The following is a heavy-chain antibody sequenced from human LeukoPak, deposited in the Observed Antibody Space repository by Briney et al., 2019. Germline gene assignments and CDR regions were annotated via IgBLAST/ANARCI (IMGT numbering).Heavy chain of an antibody. CDR1: GFTFSDYS. CDR2: VGISSGNT. D-gene: IGHD5-12*01. J-gene: IGHJ4*02. Sequence: GGSLRLSCAASGFTFSDYSMNWVRQAPGKGLEWISYVGISSGNTKYADSVKGRFTISGDSAKNSVFLQVNSLRVEDTAVYYCARDHRYAFDNWGQGTLVTVSS. CDR3: ARDHRYAFDN. V-gene: IGHV3-48*04.